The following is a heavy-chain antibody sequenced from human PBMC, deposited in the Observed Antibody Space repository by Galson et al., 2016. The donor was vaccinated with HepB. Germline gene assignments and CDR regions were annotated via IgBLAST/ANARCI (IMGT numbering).Heavy chain of an antibody. CDR3: ASFGGVIAYDAFDI. CDR1: GFTFKSYA. J-gene: IGHJ3*02. Sequence: SLRLSCAASGFTFKSYAMYWVRQAPGKGLEWVAVTSHDGNSNSYADSVKGRFTISRDNSKNTLYLQMNSLRVEDTAVYYCASFGGVIAYDAFDIWVQGTMVTVSS. V-gene: IGHV3-30-3*01. D-gene: IGHD3-16*02. CDR2: TSHDGNSN.